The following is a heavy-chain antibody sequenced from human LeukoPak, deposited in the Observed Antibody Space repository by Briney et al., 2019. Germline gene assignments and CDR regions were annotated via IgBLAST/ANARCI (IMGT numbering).Heavy chain of an antibody. D-gene: IGHD6-19*01. CDR1: GFTFSSYE. Sequence: PGGSLRLSCAASGFTFSSYEMNWVRQAPGKGLEWVSYISSSGSTIYYADSVKGRFPISRDNAKNSLYLQMNSLRAEDTAVYYCATQAVAGPWFDPWGQGTLVTVSS. J-gene: IGHJ5*02. V-gene: IGHV3-48*03. CDR2: ISSSGSTI. CDR3: ATQAVAGPWFDP.